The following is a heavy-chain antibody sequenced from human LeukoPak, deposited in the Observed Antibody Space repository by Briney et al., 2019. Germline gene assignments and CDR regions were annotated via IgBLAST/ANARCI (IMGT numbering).Heavy chain of an antibody. V-gene: IGHV3-23*01. CDR3: AARRLTVTTEIDY. CDR2: ISYGVGTT. CDR1: GFTFSIYD. J-gene: IGHJ4*02. D-gene: IGHD4-17*01. Sequence: GGSLRLSCTASGFTFSIYDMSWVRQTPGKGLEWVSSISYGVGTTYYTDSVKGRFTISRDNSKNTVYLQMNSLRPEDTAVYYCAARRLTVTTEIDYWGQGTLVTVSS.